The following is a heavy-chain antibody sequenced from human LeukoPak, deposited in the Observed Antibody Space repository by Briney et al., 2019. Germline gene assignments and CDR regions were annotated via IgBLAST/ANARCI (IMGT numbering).Heavy chain of an antibody. V-gene: IGHV3-53*01. CDR1: GSTVSSNS. D-gene: IGHD4/OR15-4a*01. CDR3: ARRAGAYSHPYDY. J-gene: IGHJ4*02. Sequence: HTGGSLRLSCTVSGSTVSSNSMSWVRQAPGKGLEWVSFIYSGTTHYSDSVKGRFTISRDNSKNTLYLQMNSLRAEDTAVYYCARRAGAYSHPYDYWGQGTLVTVSS. CDR2: IYSGTT.